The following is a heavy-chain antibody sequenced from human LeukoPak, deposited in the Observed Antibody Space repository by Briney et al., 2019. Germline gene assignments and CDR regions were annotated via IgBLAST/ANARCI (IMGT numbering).Heavy chain of an antibody. V-gene: IGHV3-48*03. CDR1: GFSFSTYE. D-gene: IGHD5-24*01. J-gene: IGHJ4*02. CDR3: ARDPVEISYDY. CDR2: ISSSGSTM. Sequence: GGSLRLSCGASGFSFSTYEMNWVRQAPGKGLEWVSYISSSGSTMYHADSVKGRFIISRDNAKNSLYLQMNSLRAEDTAVYYCARDPVEISYDYWGQGTLVTVSS.